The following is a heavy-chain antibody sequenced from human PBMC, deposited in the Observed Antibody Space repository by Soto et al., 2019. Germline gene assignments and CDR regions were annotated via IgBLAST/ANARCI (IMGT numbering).Heavy chain of an antibody. CDR1: GYTFTSYC. J-gene: IGHJ4*02. D-gene: IGHD3-22*01. Sequence: GASVKVSCKASGYTFTSYCISWVGQAPGQGLEWMGWISASNANTNYAQKLQGRVTMTTAPSTSTAYMELRSLSSGATAVYYCARDRKYVDYYDSSGYYGLDYWGQGTLVTVSS. CDR2: ISASNANT. CDR3: ARDRKYVDYYDSSGYYGLDY. V-gene: IGHV1-18*01.